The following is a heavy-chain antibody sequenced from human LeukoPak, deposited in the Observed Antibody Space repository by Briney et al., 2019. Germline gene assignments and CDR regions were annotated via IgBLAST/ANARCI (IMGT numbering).Heavy chain of an antibody. J-gene: IGHJ3*02. CDR3: ARDLLTWQLVHHDAYDI. Sequence: ASVKVSCKASGGTFSSYAISWVRQAPGQGLEWMGGIIPIFGTANYAQKFQGRVTITADESTSTAYMELSSLRSEDTAVYYCARDLLTWQLVHHDAYDIWGQGTMVTVSS. D-gene: IGHD6-13*01. V-gene: IGHV1-69*13. CDR1: GGTFSSYA. CDR2: IIPIFGTA.